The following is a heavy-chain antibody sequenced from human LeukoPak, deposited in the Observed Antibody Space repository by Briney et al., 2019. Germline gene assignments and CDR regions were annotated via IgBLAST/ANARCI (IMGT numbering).Heavy chain of an antibody. Sequence: ASVKVSCKASGYTFTSYGISWLRQAPGQGLEWMGWISGDSGDTKYAQKLQGRVAMTTDTSMSKAYMELRSLRSDDTAVYYCARDGWKNGWTHFDYWGQGTLVTVSS. D-gene: IGHD6-19*01. CDR2: ISGDSGDT. V-gene: IGHV1-18*01. CDR3: ARDGWKNGWTHFDY. J-gene: IGHJ4*02. CDR1: GYTFTSYG.